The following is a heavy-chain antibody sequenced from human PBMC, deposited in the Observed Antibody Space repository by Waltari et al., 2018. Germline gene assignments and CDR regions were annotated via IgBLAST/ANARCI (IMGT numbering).Heavy chain of an antibody. CDR1: GGTFSSYA. CDR3: ARTRNGSYRSRAFDI. J-gene: IGHJ3*02. D-gene: IGHD1-1*01. CDR2: IIPVLGIA. Sequence: QVQLVQSGAEVKKPGSSVKVSCKASGGTFSSYAISWVRQAPGQGLAWMGGIIPVLGIANYAQEVEGRVTITADKSTSPAYMERSSLRSEDTAVYYCARTRNGSYRSRAFDIWGQGTMVTVSS. V-gene: IGHV1-69*10.